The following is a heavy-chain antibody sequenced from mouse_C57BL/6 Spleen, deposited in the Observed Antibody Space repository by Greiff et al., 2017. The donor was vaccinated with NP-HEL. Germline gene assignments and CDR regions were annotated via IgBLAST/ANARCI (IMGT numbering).Heavy chain of an antibody. Sequence: VQLQESGAELVKPGASVKLSCKASGYTFTEYTIHWVKQRSGQGLEWIGWFYPGSGSIKYNEKFKDKATLTADKSSSTVYMELSRLTSEDSAVYFCARHEEKGITTVVSYFDYWGQGTTLTVSS. CDR2: FYPGSGSI. CDR1: GYTFTEYT. J-gene: IGHJ2*01. CDR3: ARHEEKGITTVVSYFDY. V-gene: IGHV1-62-2*01. D-gene: IGHD1-1*01.